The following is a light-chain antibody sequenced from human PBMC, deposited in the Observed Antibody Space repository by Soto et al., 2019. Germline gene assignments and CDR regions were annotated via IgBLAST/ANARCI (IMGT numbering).Light chain of an antibody. CDR1: QTVNSN. CDR3: KQSYSNPIT. J-gene: IGKJ5*01. Sequence: IVMTQSPDTLSVSPGERATLSCRTSQTVNSNLAWYQHKPGQSHRLLIYGAYTRATTTPGRFSGSGSGTEFTLTIRNLQPEDFATYYCKQSYSNPITFGQGTRLEIK. V-gene: IGKV3D-15*01. CDR2: GAY.